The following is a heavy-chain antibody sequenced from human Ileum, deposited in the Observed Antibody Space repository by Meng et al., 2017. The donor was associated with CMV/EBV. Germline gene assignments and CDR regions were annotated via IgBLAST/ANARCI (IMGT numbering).Heavy chain of an antibody. J-gene: IGHJ4*02. CDR3: ARGDERWSGYFMG. CDR2: MYHSGRT. D-gene: IGHD3-3*01. V-gene: IGHV4-59*01. CDR1: GGSIRSYY. Sequence: SETLSLTCTVSGGSIRSYYWHWIRQSPGKGLQWIAYMYHSGRTKYNSSPKSRVNISLDMSTNQFSLRLSSVTAADTAVYYCARGDERWSGYFMGWGQGTLVTVSS.